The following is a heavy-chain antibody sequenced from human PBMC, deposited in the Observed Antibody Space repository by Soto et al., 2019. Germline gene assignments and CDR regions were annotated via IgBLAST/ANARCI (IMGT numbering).Heavy chain of an antibody. CDR1: GYTFTGYY. Sequence: ASVEVSCKXSGYTFTGYYMHLVRQAPGQGLEWMGWINPNSGGTNYAQKFQGRVTMTRDTSISTAYMELSRLRSDDTAVYYCARDRTTIFGVVIIRNGMDVWGQGTTVTVSS. D-gene: IGHD3-3*01. CDR3: ARDRTTIFGVVIIRNGMDV. V-gene: IGHV1-2*02. J-gene: IGHJ6*02. CDR2: INPNSGGT.